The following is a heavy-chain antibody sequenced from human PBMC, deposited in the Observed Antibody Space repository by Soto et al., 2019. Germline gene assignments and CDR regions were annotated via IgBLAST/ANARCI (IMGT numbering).Heavy chain of an antibody. V-gene: IGHV1-3*01. CDR2: INAGNGNT. CDR3: ARGPGGPDGPGDY. D-gene: IGHD2-15*01. CDR1: GYTFTSYA. J-gene: IGHJ4*02. Sequence: ASVKVSCKSSGYTFTSYAMHCVRQAPGQRLEWMGWINAGNGNTKYSQKFQGRVTITRDTSASTAYMELSSLRSEDTAVYYCARGPGGPDGPGDYWGQGTLVTVSS.